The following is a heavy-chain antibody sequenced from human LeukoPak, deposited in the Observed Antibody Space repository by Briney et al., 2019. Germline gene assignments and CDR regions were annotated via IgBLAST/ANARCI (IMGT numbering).Heavy chain of an antibody. CDR3: ARATVTTEGDYFDY. CDR2: ISHGGST. Sequence: PSETLSLTCTVSGYSISSGYFWGWIRQPPGKGLEWIGTISHGGSTYYNPSLKSRVTISVDTSKNQFSLNLSSVTAADTPVFYCARATVTTEGDYFDYWGQGTLVTVSS. V-gene: IGHV4-38-2*02. J-gene: IGHJ4*02. CDR1: GYSISSGYF. D-gene: IGHD4-17*01.